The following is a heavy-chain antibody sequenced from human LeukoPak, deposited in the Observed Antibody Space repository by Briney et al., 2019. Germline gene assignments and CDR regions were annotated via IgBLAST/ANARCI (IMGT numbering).Heavy chain of an antibody. CDR1: GGSITSSSYY. J-gene: IGHJ4*02. CDR2: MFYSGGT. Sequence: SETLSLTCTVSGGSITSSSYYWGWIRQPPGKGLEWIGSMFYSGGTYYNVSPKSRVTISVDTSKNQLSLKLISVTAADTAVYYCASLRGVFGGFFDYWGQGILVTVSS. V-gene: IGHV4-39*01. CDR3: ASLRGVFGGFFDY. D-gene: IGHD3-10*01.